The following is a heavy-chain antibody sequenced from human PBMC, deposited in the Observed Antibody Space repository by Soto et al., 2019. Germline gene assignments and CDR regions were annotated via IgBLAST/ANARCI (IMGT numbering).Heavy chain of an antibody. J-gene: IGHJ4*02. CDR3: AKGSAGIAAAGAFDY. V-gene: IGHV3-23*01. CDR2: ISGSGGST. Sequence: GGSLRLSYAASGFTFSSYAMSWVRQAPGKGLEWVSAISGSGGSTYYADSVKGRFTISRDNSKNTLYLQMNSLRAEDTAVYYCAKGSAGIAAAGAFDYWGQGTLVTVSS. D-gene: IGHD6-13*01. CDR1: GFTFSSYA.